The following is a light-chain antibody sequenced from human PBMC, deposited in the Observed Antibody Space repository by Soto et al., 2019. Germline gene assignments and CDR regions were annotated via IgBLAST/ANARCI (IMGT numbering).Light chain of an antibody. CDR3: QQYGSSPIT. J-gene: IGKJ5*01. CDR2: GAS. V-gene: IGKV3-20*01. Sequence: EIMMTQSPATLSLSPGERATLSYRASQSVSSSLAWYQQKPGQAPRLLIYGASSRATGIPDRFSGSGSGTDFTLTISRLEPEEFAVYYCQQYGSSPITFGQGTRLEIK. CDR1: QSVSSS.